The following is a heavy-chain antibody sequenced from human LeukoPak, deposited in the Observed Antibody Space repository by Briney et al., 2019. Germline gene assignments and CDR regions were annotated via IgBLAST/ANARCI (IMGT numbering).Heavy chain of an antibody. V-gene: IGHV3-23*01. CDR1: GFTFSSYA. Sequence: GGSLRLSCAASGFTFSSYAMSWVPQAPGKGLDWVSAISGSGGSTYYADSVKGRFTISRDNSKNTLYLQMNSLRAEDTAVYYFAKFRDCSSTSCSVWGQGTLVTVSS. D-gene: IGHD2-2*01. J-gene: IGHJ4*02. CDR2: ISGSGGST. CDR3: AKFRDCSSTSCSV.